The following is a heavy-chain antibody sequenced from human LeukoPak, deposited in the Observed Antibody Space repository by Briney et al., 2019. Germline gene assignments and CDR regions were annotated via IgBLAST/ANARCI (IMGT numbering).Heavy chain of an antibody. CDR3: ARELKIAPAGTVGFDI. CDR2: ISAGGDNT. J-gene: IGHJ3*02. V-gene: IGHV3-23*01. CDR1: GFTFSTYA. D-gene: IGHD6-13*01. Sequence: RGSLRLSCAASGFTFSTYAMSWVRQAPGKGLEWVSAISAGGDNTYYADSVKGRFTISRDNSKNTLYLQMNSLLAEDTAVYYCARELKIAPAGTVGFDIWGQGTMVTVSS.